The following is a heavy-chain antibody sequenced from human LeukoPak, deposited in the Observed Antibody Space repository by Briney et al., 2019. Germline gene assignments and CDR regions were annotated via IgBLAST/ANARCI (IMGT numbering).Heavy chain of an antibody. D-gene: IGHD7-27*01. J-gene: IGHJ4*02. Sequence: PGGSLRLSCAASGFTFSSYAMSWVRRAPGKGLEWVSTITVSGGSTYYADSVKGRFTISRDNSKNTLDLQMNSLRAEDTAVYYCAKANWGSGYWGQGTLVTVSS. CDR1: GFTFSSYA. CDR2: ITVSGGST. V-gene: IGHV3-23*01. CDR3: AKANWGSGY.